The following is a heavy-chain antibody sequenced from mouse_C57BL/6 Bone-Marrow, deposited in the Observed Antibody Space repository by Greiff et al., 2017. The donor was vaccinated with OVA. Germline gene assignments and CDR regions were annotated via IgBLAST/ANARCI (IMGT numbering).Heavy chain of an antibody. CDR3: ARGDYDYDGFAY. CDR2: IDPSDSYT. Sequence: QVQLQQPGAELVMPGASVKLSCKASGYTFNSYWMHWVKQRPGQGLEWIGEIDPSDSYTNYNQKFKGKSTLTVDTSSSTAYMQLSSLTSEDSAVYYCARGDYDYDGFAYWGQGTLVTVSA. J-gene: IGHJ3*01. CDR1: GYTFNSYW. V-gene: IGHV1-69*01. D-gene: IGHD2-4*01.